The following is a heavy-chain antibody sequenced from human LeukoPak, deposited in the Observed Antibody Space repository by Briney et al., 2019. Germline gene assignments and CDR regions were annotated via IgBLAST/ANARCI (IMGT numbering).Heavy chain of an antibody. CDR1: GFTFSAYA. J-gene: IGHJ3*02. Sequence: GGSLRLSCTASGFTFSAYAMMWVRQAPGKGPEWVSAIRGGGGSAFYADSVKGRFTISRDNSKYTLFLQMNSLRAEDTAVYYCAREQNGDYIGAFDMWGPGTMVTVSS. D-gene: IGHD4-17*01. CDR2: IRGGGGSA. V-gene: IGHV3-23*01. CDR3: AREQNGDYIGAFDM.